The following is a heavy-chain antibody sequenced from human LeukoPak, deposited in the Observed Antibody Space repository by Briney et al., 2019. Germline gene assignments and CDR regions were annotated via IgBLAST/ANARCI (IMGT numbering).Heavy chain of an antibody. J-gene: IGHJ3*02. CDR2: IYYSGST. Sequence: PSETLSLTCTVSGGSISSSSYYWGWIRQPPGKGLEWIGSIYYSGSTYYNPSLKSRVTISVDTSKNQFSLKLSSVTAADTAVYYCARRDYDFWSGYALDIWGQGTMVTVSS. CDR3: ARRDYDFWSGYALDI. D-gene: IGHD3-3*01. CDR1: GGSISSSSYY. V-gene: IGHV4-39*01.